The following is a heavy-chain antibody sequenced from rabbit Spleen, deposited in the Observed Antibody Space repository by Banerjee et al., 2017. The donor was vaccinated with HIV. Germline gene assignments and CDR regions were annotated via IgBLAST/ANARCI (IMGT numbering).Heavy chain of an antibody. CDR3: ARGEHFSVGFSAFAIYLDL. Sequence: LEESGGGLVQPEGSLTLTCKASGVSFSDKDVMCWVRQAPGKGLEWIACINIVTGKSVYASWAKGRFIMSRTSSTTVTLQMTSLTAADTATYFCARGEHFSVGFSAFAIYLDLWGPGTLVTVS. D-gene: IGHD7-1*01. CDR1: GVSFSDKDV. J-gene: IGHJ4*01. CDR2: INIVTGKS. V-gene: IGHV1S45*01.